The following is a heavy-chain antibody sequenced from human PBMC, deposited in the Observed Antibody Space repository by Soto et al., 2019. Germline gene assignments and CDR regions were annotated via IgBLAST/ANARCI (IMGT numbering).Heavy chain of an antibody. D-gene: IGHD6-6*01. CDR2: IDPSDSYT. J-gene: IGHJ6*02. CDR1: GYSFTSYW. CDR3: TRSLGPPYSSSPYYYYCGMDV. V-gene: IGHV5-10-1*01. Sequence: GESLKISCKGSGYSFTSYWISWVRQMPGKGLEWMGGIDPSDSYTNYSPSFQGHVTISADKSISTAYLQESTLKASDTAMYYYTRSLGPPYSSSPYYYYCGMDVWGQGSTFTVSS.